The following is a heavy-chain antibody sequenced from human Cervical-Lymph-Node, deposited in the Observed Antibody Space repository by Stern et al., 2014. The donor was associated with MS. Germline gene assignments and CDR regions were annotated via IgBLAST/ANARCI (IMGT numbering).Heavy chain of an antibody. CDR2: INPSGGST. J-gene: IGHJ6*02. V-gene: IGHV1-46*03. D-gene: IGHD1-26*01. CDR1: GYTFTSYY. CDR3: ARELVGATDYYYYYGMDV. Sequence: QLVQSGAEVKKPGASVKVSCKASGYTFTSYYMHWVRQAPGQGLEWMGIINPSGGSTSYAQKFQGRVTMTRDTSTSTVYMELSSLRSEDTAVYYCARELVGATDYYYYYGMDVWGQGTTVTVSS.